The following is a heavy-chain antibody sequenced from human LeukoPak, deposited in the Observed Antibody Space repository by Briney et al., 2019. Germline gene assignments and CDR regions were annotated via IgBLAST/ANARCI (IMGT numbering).Heavy chain of an antibody. V-gene: IGHV3-9*03. CDR1: GFTFDDYA. CDR3: AKDNGRYYYYYMDV. Sequence: PGGSLRLSCAASGFTFDDYAMHWVRQAPGKGLEWVSGISWNSGSIGYADSVKGRFTISRDNAKSSLYLQMNSLRAEDMALYYCAKDNGRYYYYYMDVWGKGTTVTVSS. CDR2: ISWNSGSI. J-gene: IGHJ6*03.